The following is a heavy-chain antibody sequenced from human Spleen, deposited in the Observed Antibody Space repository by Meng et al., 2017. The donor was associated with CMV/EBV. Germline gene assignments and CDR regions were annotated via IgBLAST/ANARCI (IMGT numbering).Heavy chain of an antibody. CDR2: INHSGRT. CDR1: SFRGSY. V-gene: IGHV4-34*01. D-gene: IGHD2-2*01. CDR3: ARVIGYCSSTSCLRGRFDP. J-gene: IGHJ5*02. Sequence: SFRGSYWSWFRQPPGKGLGGIGEINHSGRTNYNPSLKSRVTISVDTSKNQFSLKLSSVTAADTAVYYCARVIGYCSSTSCLRGRFDPWGQGTLVTVSS.